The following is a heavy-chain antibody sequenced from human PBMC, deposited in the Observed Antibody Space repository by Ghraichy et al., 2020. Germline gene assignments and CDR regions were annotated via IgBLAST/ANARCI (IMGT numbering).Heavy chain of an antibody. D-gene: IGHD3-16*01. CDR2: INGGSDEI. J-gene: IGHJ4*02. CDR3: AYIGGIPSLGVLF. V-gene: IGHV3-23*01. Sequence: GGSLRLSCAASGSTFSIYFMSWVRQAPGKGLQWVSAINGGSDEIHYADSVKGRFTISRDNFKNTVYLQVNNLGAEDTALYYCAYIGGIPSLGVLFWGQGSLVTVSS. CDR1: GSTFSIYF.